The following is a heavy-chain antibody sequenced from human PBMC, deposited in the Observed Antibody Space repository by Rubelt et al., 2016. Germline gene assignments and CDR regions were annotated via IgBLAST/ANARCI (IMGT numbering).Heavy chain of an antibody. J-gene: IGHJ4*02. CDR3: AKGEVVGNFDS. CDR1: GFTFNSYA. Sequence: EVHLLESGGGLVQPGGSLRLSCAASGFTFNSYAMNWVRQAPGEGLEWVSAISGSGGSTHYADSVKCRFTISRDNSKDTLYLQMNSLRAEDTAVYYGAKGEVVGNFDSWGQGTLVTVSS. V-gene: IGHV3-23*01. CDR2: ISGSGGST.